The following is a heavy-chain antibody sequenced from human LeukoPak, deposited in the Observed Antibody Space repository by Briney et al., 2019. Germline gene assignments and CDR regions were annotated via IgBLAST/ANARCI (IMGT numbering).Heavy chain of an antibody. CDR2: ISSSSSTI. V-gene: IGHV3-48*01. Sequence: GGSLRLSCAASGFTFSSYSMNWVRQAPGKGLEWVSYISSSSSTIYYADSAKGRFTISRDNSKNSLYLQMNSLRAEDTAVYYCAREVNILTGYYNGYYMDVWGKGTTVTISS. D-gene: IGHD3-9*01. J-gene: IGHJ6*03. CDR1: GFTFSSYS. CDR3: AREVNILTGYYNGYYMDV.